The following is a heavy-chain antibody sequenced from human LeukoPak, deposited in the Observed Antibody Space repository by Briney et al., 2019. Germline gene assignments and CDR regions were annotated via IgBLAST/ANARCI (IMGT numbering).Heavy chain of an antibody. V-gene: IGHV6-1*01. Sequence: QTLSLTCALSGDSVSSDSTAWNWIRQSQSRGLEWLGRTYFRSKWNNDYAVSVKSRITINPDTSKNQLSLQLNSVTPEDTAAYYCAREGGDAFDVWGQGTMVTVSS. J-gene: IGHJ3*01. CDR1: GDSVSSDSTA. CDR2: TYFRSKWNN. D-gene: IGHD1-26*01. CDR3: AREGGDAFDV.